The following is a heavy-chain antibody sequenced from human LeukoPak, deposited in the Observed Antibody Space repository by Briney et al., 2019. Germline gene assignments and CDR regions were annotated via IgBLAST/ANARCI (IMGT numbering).Heavy chain of an antibody. J-gene: IGHJ4*02. D-gene: IGHD2-15*01. V-gene: IGHV3-11*06. CDR3: ARGAPPRYCSGGSCGDY. Sequence: GGSLRLSCAASGFTFSDYYMSWIRQAPGKGLEWVSYISSSSSYTNYADSVKGRFTISRDNAKNTLYLQMNSLRAEDTAVYYCARGAPPRYCSGGSCGDYWGQGTLVTVSS. CDR1: GFTFSDYY. CDR2: ISSSSSYT.